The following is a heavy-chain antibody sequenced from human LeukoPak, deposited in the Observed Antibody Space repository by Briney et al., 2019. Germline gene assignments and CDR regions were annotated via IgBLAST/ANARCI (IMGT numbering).Heavy chain of an antibody. CDR3: ATSIVGLTYDEHFQH. V-gene: IGHV3-53*01. J-gene: IGHJ1*01. CDR2: IFNGGST. CDR1: GFAVSSNQ. Sequence: GGPLRLSCAVSGFAVSSNQMNWVRQAPGKGLEWVSVIFNGGSTYYADSVKGRFTISRDNSKNTLYLQMNSLRAEDTAVYYCATSIVGLTYDEHFQHWGQGTLVTVSS. D-gene: IGHD1-26*01.